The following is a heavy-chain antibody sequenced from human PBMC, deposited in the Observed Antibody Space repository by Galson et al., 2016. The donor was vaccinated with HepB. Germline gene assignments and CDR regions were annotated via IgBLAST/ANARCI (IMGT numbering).Heavy chain of an antibody. D-gene: IGHD2-15*01. CDR2: VTHNGNDK. CDR3: ARVAASAKYMDV. CDR1: GFTFSSCA. Sequence: SLRLSCAASGFTFSSCAMRWVRQAPGKGLEYVSSVTHNGNDKYYADSVKGRFTISRDNSKNTLYLHMNSLTTEDTATYYCARVAASAKYMDVWGKGTTVTVSS. J-gene: IGHJ6*03. V-gene: IGHV3-23*01.